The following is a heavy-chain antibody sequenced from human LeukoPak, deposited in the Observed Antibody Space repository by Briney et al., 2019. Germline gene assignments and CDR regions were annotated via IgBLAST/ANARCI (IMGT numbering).Heavy chain of an antibody. Sequence: GGFLRLSCSASGFIFSSYGMHWVRQAPGKGLEWVSSISSSSSYIYYADSVKGRFTISRDNAKNSLYLQMNSLRAEDTAVYYCAREGSGWYGLDYWGQGTLVTVSS. V-gene: IGHV3-21*01. CDR3: AREGSGWYGLDY. D-gene: IGHD6-19*01. CDR2: ISSSSSYI. CDR1: GFIFSSYG. J-gene: IGHJ4*02.